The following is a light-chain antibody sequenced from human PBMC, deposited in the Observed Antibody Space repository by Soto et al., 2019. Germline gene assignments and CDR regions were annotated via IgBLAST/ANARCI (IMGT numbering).Light chain of an antibody. CDR2: EVS. V-gene: IGLV2-14*01. CDR3: SSYTSSSTLVV. CDR1: SSDVGGYNY. J-gene: IGLJ2*01. Sequence: QSALTQPASVSGSPGQSITISCTGTSSDVGGYNYVSWYQHHPGKAPKLMIYEVSNRPSGVSNRFSGSKSGNTASLTISGLQAEDEADYYCSSYTSSSTLVVFDGGTKVTVL.